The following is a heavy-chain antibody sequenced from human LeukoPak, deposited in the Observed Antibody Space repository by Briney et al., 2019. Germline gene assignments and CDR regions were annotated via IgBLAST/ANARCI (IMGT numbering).Heavy chain of an antibody. J-gene: IGHJ4*02. V-gene: IGHV4-39*01. CDR1: GGSVTSSTFS. CDR2: IYTSGNT. Sequence: SETLSLTCTVPGGSVTSSTFSWAWIRQPPGKGLEWIGNIYTSGNTYYNPSLKSRVTMSVDTSKNQCSLKLSSVTAADTAVYYCARRGTASSGSYYFDHWGQGTLVTVSS. D-gene: IGHD6-19*01. CDR3: ARRGTASSGSYYFDH.